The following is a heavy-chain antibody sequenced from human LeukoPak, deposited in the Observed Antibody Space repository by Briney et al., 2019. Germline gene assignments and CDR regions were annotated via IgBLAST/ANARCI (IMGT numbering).Heavy chain of an antibody. D-gene: IGHD7-27*01. CDR2: MNPNSGNT. J-gene: IGHJ4*02. Sequence: ASVKVSCKASGYTFTSYDINWVRQATGQGLEWMGWMNPNSGNTGYAQKFQGRVTIIRNTSISTAYMELSSLRSEDTAVYYCVRAPPNWGFNYWGQGTLVTVSS. CDR1: GYTFTSYD. V-gene: IGHV1-8*03. CDR3: VRAPPNWGFNY.